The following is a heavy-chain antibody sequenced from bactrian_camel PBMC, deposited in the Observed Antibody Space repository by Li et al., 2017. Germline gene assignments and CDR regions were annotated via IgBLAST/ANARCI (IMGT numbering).Heavy chain of an antibody. J-gene: IGHJ4*01. CDR2: IYTTSGSS. D-gene: IGHD3*01. V-gene: IGHV3S53*01. CDR1: GDISRGYC. Sequence: HVQLVESGGDSVQPGGSLRLSCAASGDISRGYCMGWYREAPGKERQGVATIYTTSGSSHYDDSVKGRFTISQDNAKSPIYLQMNSLKAEDTAMYFCVADRTCASLKSGTIDSRSQGTQVTVS.